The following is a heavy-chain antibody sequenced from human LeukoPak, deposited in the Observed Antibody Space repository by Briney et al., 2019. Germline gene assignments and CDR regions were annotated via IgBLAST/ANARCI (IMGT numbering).Heavy chain of an antibody. V-gene: IGHV3-7*05. J-gene: IGHJ4*02. CDR1: GFTFSSYW. D-gene: IGHD1-26*01. Sequence: GGSLRLSCAASGFTFSSYWMSWVRQAPGKGLERVANIKQDGSEKYYVDSVKGRFTISRDNAKNSLYLQMNSLRAEDTAVYYCARDKSVGATPLHYWGQGTLVTVSS. CDR2: IKQDGSEK. CDR3: ARDKSVGATPLHY.